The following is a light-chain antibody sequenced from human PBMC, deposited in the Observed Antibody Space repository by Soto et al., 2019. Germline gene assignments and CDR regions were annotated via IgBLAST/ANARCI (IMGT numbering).Light chain of an antibody. Sequence: QSVLSQPASVSGSPGQSITISCTVTSGFVGSFSLVSWYQQHPGKAPKVMISEGHRRPSGVPDRFSGSTSVNSASLTISGLQADDKVDYYCCLYIGATTYVFGTGTKVTVL. CDR2: EGH. CDR1: SGFVGSFSL. V-gene: IGLV2-23*01. J-gene: IGLJ1*01. CDR3: CLYIGATTYV.